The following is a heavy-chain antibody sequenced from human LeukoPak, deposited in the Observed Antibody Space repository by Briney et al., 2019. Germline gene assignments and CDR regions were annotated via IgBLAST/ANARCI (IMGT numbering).Heavy chain of an antibody. D-gene: IGHD3-16*01. CDR1: GYTFTDYY. Sequence: GASVKVFCKASGYTFTDYYMHWVRQAPGQGLEWMGWISPNSGGTNYAQKFQGRVTMTRDTSISTAYMELSRLRSDDTAVYYCARDYVGDNWFDPWGQGTLVTVSS. J-gene: IGHJ5*02. CDR3: ARDYVGDNWFDP. CDR2: ISPNSGGT. V-gene: IGHV1-2*02.